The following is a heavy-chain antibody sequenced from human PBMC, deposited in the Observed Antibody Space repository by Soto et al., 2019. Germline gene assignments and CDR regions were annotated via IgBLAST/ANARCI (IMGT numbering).Heavy chain of an antibody. Sequence: GASVKVSCKASGYTFTGYYTHWVRQAPGQGLEWMGWINPNSGGTNYAQKFQGRATMTRDTSISTAYMELSRLRSDDTAVYYCARVRGSSSWEAFDYWGQGTLVTVSS. CDR1: GYTFTGYY. CDR3: ARVRGSSSWEAFDY. CDR2: INPNSGGT. D-gene: IGHD6-13*01. V-gene: IGHV1-2*02. J-gene: IGHJ4*02.